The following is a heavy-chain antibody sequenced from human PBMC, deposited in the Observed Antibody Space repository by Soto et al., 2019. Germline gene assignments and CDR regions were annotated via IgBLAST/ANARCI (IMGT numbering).Heavy chain of an antibody. CDR1: GGSFSGYY. D-gene: IGHD6-6*01. V-gene: IGHV4-34*01. J-gene: IGHJ4*02. Sequence: QVQLQQWGAGLLKPSETLSLTCAVYGGSFSGYYWSWIRQPPGKGLEWIGEINHSGSTNYNPSLKCRVTISVDTSKNQFSLKLGSVTAADTAVYYCARTKWWYSCSLDYWGQGTLVTVSS. CDR2: INHSGST. CDR3: ARTKWWYSCSLDY.